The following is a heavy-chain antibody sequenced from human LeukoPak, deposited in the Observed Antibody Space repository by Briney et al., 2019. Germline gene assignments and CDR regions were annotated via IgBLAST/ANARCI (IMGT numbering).Heavy chain of an antibody. V-gene: IGHV3-15*01. J-gene: IGHJ4*02. CDR1: GFTFSNAW. Sequence: NTGGSLRLSCAASGFTFSNAWMSWVRQAPGKGLEWVARIKSKTDGGTTDYAAPVKGRFTISRDDSKNTLYLQMNSLKTEDTAVYYCTSQYNWNDALRAGWGQGTLVTVSS. D-gene: IGHD1-20*01. CDR3: TSQYNWNDALRAG. CDR2: IKSKTDGGTT.